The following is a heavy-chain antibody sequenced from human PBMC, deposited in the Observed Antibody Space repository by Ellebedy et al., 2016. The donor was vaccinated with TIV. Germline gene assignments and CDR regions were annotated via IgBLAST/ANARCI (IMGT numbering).Heavy chain of an antibody. CDR1: GYTFTSYA. V-gene: IGHV1-3*01. CDR2: INAGNGDT. D-gene: IGHD6-6*01. Sequence: ASVKVSCKASGYTFTSYAMHCVRQAPGQRLEWMGWINAGNGDTTYSQRFQGRVTITRDTSASTAYMELSSLRSEDTAVYYCARDRSSSSIYDYWGQGTLVTVSS. CDR3: ARDRSSSSIYDY. J-gene: IGHJ4*02.